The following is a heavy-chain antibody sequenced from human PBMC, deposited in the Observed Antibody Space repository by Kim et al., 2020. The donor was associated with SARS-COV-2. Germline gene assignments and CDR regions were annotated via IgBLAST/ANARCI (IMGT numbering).Heavy chain of an antibody. CDR3: ARGGGSSWYHAFDY. D-gene: IGHD6-13*01. V-gene: IGHV1-3*01. CDR2: INAGNGNT. CDR1: GYTFTSYA. Sequence: ASVKVSCKASGYTFTSYAMHWVRQAPGQRLEWMGWINAGNGNTKYSQKFQGRVTITRDTSASTAYMELSSLRSEDTAVYYCARGGGSSWYHAFDYWGQGTLVTVSS. J-gene: IGHJ4*02.